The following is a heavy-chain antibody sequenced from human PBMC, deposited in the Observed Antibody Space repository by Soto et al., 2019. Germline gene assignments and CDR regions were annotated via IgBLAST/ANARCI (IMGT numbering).Heavy chain of an antibody. V-gene: IGHV3-53*01. Sequence: PGGSLRLSCAASGLTVSGSYMTWVRQAPGMGLQWVSVIYSDGSTYYADSVKGRFTITRDNSRNTLFLQMRSLRAEDTAVYFCAKDGGSYLPLHFDFWGQGTLVTVSS. D-gene: IGHD3-16*01. CDR2: IYSDGST. CDR3: AKDGGSYLPLHFDF. J-gene: IGHJ4*02. CDR1: GLTVSGSY.